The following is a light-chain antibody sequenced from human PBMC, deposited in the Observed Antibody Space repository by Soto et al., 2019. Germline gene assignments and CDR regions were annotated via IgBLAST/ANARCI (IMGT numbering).Light chain of an antibody. CDR3: HQFGYSPRT. CDR2: ATS. Sequence: EIVLTQSPGTLSLSPGETATLSCRASQTVNSDYLAWFQQRPGQAPRLLIFATSRRATDIPDRFSGSGSGAEFTLAIRRLEHEDFAVYYCHQFGYSPRTFGQGTKVE. J-gene: IGKJ1*01. V-gene: IGKV3-20*01. CDR1: QTVNSDY.